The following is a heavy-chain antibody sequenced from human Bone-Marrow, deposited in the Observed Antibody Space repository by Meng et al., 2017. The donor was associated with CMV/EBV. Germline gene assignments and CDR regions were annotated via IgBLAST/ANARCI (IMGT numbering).Heavy chain of an antibody. V-gene: IGHV4-39*07. CDR2: IYYSGST. CDR3: AREGSTSCYDD. D-gene: IGHD2-2*01. CDR1: GGSISSSSYY. J-gene: IGHJ4*02. Sequence: SETLSLTCTVSGGSISSSSYYWGWIRQPPGKGLEWIGSIYYSGSTYYNPSLKSRVTISVDTSKNQFSLKLSSVTAADTAVYYCAREGSTSCYDDWGQGTLVTVSS.